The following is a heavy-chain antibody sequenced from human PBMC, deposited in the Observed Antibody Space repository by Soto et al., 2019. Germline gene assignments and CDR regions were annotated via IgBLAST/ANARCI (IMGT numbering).Heavy chain of an antibody. CDR2: IYSGGST. Sequence: EVQLVESGGGLVQPGGSLRLSCAASGFTVSSNYMSWVRQAPGKGLEWVSVIYSGGSTYYADSVKGRFTISRHNSKNTLYLQMNSLRAEDTAVYYCASDEAAAGPYDYMDVWCKGTTVTVSS. D-gene: IGHD6-13*01. CDR1: GFTVSSNY. V-gene: IGHV3-53*04. J-gene: IGHJ6*03. CDR3: ASDEAAAGPYDYMDV.